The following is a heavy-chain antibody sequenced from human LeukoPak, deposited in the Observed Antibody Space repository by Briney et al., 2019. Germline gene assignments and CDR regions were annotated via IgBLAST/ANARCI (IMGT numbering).Heavy chain of an antibody. V-gene: IGHV4-39*07. Sequence: PSETLSLTCTVSGGCISSSSYYWGWIRQPPGKGLEWIESIYYSGSTYYNPSLKSRVTISVDTSKNQFSLKLSSVTAADTAVYYCARDVPQGDAGWYFDYWGQGTLVTVSS. J-gene: IGHJ4*02. CDR1: GGCISSSSYY. D-gene: IGHD3-16*01. CDR2: IYYSGST. CDR3: ARDVPQGDAGWYFDY.